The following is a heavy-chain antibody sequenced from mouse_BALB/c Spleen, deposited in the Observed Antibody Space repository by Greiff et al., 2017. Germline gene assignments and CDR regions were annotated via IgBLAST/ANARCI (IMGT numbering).Heavy chain of an antibody. V-gene: IGHV2-9*02. J-gene: IGHJ4*01. CDR3: ARFHSYYGSSPYYAMDY. Sequence: VQLVESGPGLVAPSQSLSITCTVSGFSLTSYGVHWVRQPPGKGLEWLGVIWAGGSTNYNSALMSRLSISKDNSKSQVFLKMNSLQTDDTAMYYSARFHSYYGSSPYYAMDYWGQGTSVTVSS. D-gene: IGHD1-1*01. CDR2: IWAGGST. CDR1: GFSLTSYG.